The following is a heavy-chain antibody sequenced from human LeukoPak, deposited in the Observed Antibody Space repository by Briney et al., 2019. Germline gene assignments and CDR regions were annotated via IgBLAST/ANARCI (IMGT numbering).Heavy chain of an antibody. CDR3: ARGAARLSYYYYMDV. J-gene: IGHJ6*03. Sequence: GASVKVSCKASGYTFTSYDINWVRQAPGQGLEWMGWMNPNSGNTDYAQKFQGRVTITRNTSISTAYMELSSLRSEDTAVYYCARGAARLSYYYYMDVWGKATTVTVSS. CDR1: GYTFTSYD. V-gene: IGHV1-8*03. D-gene: IGHD6-6*01. CDR2: MNPNSGNT.